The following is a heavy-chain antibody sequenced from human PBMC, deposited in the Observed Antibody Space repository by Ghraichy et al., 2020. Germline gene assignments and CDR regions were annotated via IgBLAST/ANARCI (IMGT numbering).Heavy chain of an antibody. Sequence: GGSLRLSCVASGFTFGSYAMAWVRQAPGKGLELEWFSAITGGGDDTYYADSVKGRFTISRDNSKNTLYLQMSSLTAEDTALYYCAKGSSASRPYYFDYWGQGTLVTVSS. CDR1: GFTFGSYA. V-gene: IGHV3-23*01. CDR3: AKGSSASRPYYFDY. CDR2: ITGGGDDT. J-gene: IGHJ4*02.